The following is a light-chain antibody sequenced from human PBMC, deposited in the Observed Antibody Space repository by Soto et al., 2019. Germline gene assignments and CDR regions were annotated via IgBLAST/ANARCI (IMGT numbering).Light chain of an antibody. CDR1: QSISNH. Sequence: DIQMTQSPSSLSASVEDRVIITCRASQSISNHLNWYQQKPGKAPKLLIFAASSLQSGVPSRFSGSRSGPDFTLTISSLQPEDVTTYYGQRTYNAPLTFGGGTKVDIK. V-gene: IGKV1-39*01. CDR2: AAS. J-gene: IGKJ4*01. CDR3: QRTYNAPLT.